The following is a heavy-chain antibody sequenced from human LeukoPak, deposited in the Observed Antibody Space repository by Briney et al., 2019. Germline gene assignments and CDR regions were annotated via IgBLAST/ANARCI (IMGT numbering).Heavy chain of an antibody. J-gene: IGHJ4*02. CDR2: INEGGGLT. Sequence: GGSLRLSCAASGFTFSASWMTWVRQAPGKGLEWVTIINEGGGLTFYVDSVKGRFSISRDNSKNSLSLQMSTLRVEETAMYYCARVGRNGWDFDHWGQGTLVTVSS. CDR3: ARVGRNGWDFDH. D-gene: IGHD6-19*01. V-gene: IGHV3-7*01. CDR1: GFTFSASW.